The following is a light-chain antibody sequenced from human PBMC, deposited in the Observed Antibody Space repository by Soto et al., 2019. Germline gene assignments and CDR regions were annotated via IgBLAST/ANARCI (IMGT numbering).Light chain of an antibody. CDR1: ESIGSF. CDR2: KAS. V-gene: IGKV1-5*03. Sequence: DIQMTQSPSTLSASLGDRVTITCRASESIGSFLAWYQQKAGKAPKLLIYKASTLQIEVPSRFSGSGYGTDLTLTINVLQPDDFATYYCQEYVSYSALAFGGGTKVEIK. CDR3: QEYVSYSALA. J-gene: IGKJ4*01.